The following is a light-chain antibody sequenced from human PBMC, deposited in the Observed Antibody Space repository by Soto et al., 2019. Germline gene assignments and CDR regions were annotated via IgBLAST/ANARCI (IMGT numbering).Light chain of an antibody. CDR1: SSNIGAPYD. J-gene: IGLJ3*02. Sequence: QAVVTQPPSASGTPGQKVTISCSGSSSNIGAPYDVHWYQQLPGTPPKLLIYANNNRPSGVPDRFSGSKSGTSASLAITGLQADDEADYYCQSFDSSLSGWVFGGGIKLTVL. CDR2: ANN. V-gene: IGLV1-40*01. CDR3: QSFDSSLSGWV.